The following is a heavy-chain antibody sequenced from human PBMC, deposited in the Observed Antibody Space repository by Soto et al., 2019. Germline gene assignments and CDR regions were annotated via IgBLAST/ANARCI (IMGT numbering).Heavy chain of an antibody. D-gene: IGHD5-12*01. CDR2: IIPIFGTA. J-gene: IGHJ5*02. Sequence: XSVKVSCKASGGTFSSYAISWVRQAPGQGLGWMGGIIPIFGTANYAQKFQGRVTITADESTSTAYMELSSLRSEDTAVYYCARGSSTGGYNFQRWFDPWGQGTLVTVSS. V-gene: IGHV1-69*13. CDR1: GGTFSSYA. CDR3: ARGSSTGGYNFQRWFDP.